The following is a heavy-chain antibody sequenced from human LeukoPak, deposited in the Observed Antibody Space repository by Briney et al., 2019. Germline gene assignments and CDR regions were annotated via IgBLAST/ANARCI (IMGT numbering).Heavy chain of an antibody. V-gene: IGHV1-46*01. J-gene: IGHJ4*02. CDR2: INPSGGST. CDR3: VRVNTYYYDSNPS. D-gene: IGHD3-22*01. Sequence: WASVKVSCKASGYTFTSYYMHWVRQAPGQGLEWMGIINPSGGSTSYAQKFQGRVTMTRDTSTSTVYMELSSLRSEDTAMYYCVRVNTYYYDSNPSWGQGTLVTVSS. CDR1: GYTFTSYY.